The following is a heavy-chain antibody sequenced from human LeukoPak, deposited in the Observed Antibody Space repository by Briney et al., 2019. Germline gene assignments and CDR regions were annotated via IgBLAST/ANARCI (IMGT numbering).Heavy chain of an antibody. CDR3: SGNPFDL. CDR1: GFTLSNRW. V-gene: IGHV3-7*01. CDR2: LKQGGSDK. J-gene: IGHJ5*02. Sequence: SGGSLRLSCEASGFTLSNRWMTWVRQAPGKGLEWVATLKQGGSDKFYVDSVRGRFTISEDNAKNSLFLEMNSLRVEDTAVYYCSGNPFDLWGQGTLVTVSS.